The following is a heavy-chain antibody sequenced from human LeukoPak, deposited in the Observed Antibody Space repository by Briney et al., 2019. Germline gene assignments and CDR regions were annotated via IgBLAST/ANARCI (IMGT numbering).Heavy chain of an antibody. Sequence: SETLSLTCTVSGGSISSYYWSWIRQPPGKGLEWIGYIYYSGSTNYNPSLKSRVTISVDTSKNQFSLKLSSVTAAGTAVYYCARDTPPSPYYDFWSGLAFDIWGQGTMVTVSS. V-gene: IGHV4-59*01. CDR2: IYYSGST. CDR1: GGSISSYY. J-gene: IGHJ3*02. CDR3: ARDTPPSPYYDFWSGLAFDI. D-gene: IGHD3-3*01.